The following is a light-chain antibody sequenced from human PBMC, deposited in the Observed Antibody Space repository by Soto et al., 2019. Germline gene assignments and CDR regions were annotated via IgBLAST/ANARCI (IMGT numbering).Light chain of an antibody. CDR2: WAS. Sequence: DIVMTQSPGSLAVSLGERATINCKSSQSVLSTSSNKNYLAWYQKKPGQPPKLLFYWASTRASGVSDRFSGSGSETDFSLTIFSLQAEDVAVYYCHQYYTTPCTFGQGTKLEIK. CDR3: HQYYTTPCT. J-gene: IGKJ2*02. CDR1: QSVLSTSSNKNY. V-gene: IGKV4-1*01.